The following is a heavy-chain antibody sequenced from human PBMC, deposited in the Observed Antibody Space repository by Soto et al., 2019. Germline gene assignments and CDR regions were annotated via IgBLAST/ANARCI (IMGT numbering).Heavy chain of an antibody. CDR2: IFFTGAT. V-gene: IGHV4-61*01. D-gene: IGHD3-10*01. J-gene: IGHJ6*02. CDR3: ARARPDSAGSSLGRRLDV. CDR1: GDSVTFGHHY. Sequence: QVQLQESGPGLVKPSGTLSLICIVSGDSVTFGHHYWSWIRQPLGKGLEWIGHIFFTGATNYSPSLKSRVTMSVDSSKSQFSLNLTSVSAADSAIYYCARARPDSAGSSLGRRLDVWGQGTTVTVSS.